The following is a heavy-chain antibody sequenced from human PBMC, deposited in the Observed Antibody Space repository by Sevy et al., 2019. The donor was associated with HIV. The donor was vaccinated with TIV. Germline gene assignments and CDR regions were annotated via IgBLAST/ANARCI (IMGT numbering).Heavy chain of an antibody. CDR2: ISGSGGST. J-gene: IGHJ3*02. D-gene: IGHD5-12*01. CDR1: GFTFSSYA. CDR3: AKDKGLRGRSGYDEHDAFDI. V-gene: IGHV3-23*01. Sequence: GESLKISCAASGFTFSSYAMSWVRQAPGKGLEWVSAISGSGGSTYYADSVKGRFTISRDNSKNTLYLQMNSLRAEDTAVYYCAKDKGLRGRSGYDEHDAFDIWGQGTMVTVSS.